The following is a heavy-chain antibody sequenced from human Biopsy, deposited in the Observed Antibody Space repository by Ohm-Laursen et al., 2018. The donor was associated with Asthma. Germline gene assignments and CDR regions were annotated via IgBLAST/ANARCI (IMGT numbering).Heavy chain of an antibody. Sequence: GTLSLTCAVYGGSFSGYYWSWIRQPPGKGLEWIGEINHSGSTNYNPSLKSRVTISVDTSKNQFSLKLSSVTAADTAAYYCARSAKTIFGVVMGSYYYGMDVWGQGTTVTVSS. V-gene: IGHV4-34*01. CDR3: ARSAKTIFGVVMGSYYYGMDV. CDR1: GGSFSGYY. J-gene: IGHJ6*02. CDR2: INHSGST. D-gene: IGHD3-3*01.